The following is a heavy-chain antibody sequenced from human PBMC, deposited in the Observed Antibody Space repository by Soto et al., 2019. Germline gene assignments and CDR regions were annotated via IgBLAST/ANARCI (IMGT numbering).Heavy chain of an antibody. D-gene: IGHD4-17*01. V-gene: IGHV1-18*01. Sequence: ASVKVSCKASGYTFNSYGISWVRQAPGQGLEWMGWISAYNGNTNYAQKLQGRVTMTTDTSTSTAYMELRSLRSDDTAVYYCARSALGGAATDHNWFDPWGQGTLVTVSS. CDR2: ISAYNGNT. J-gene: IGHJ5*02. CDR1: GYTFNSYG. CDR3: ARSALGGAATDHNWFDP.